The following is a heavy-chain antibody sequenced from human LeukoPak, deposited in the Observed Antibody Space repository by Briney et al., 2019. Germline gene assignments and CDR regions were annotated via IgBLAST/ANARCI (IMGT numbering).Heavy chain of an antibody. CDR1: GFPFSSFS. V-gene: IGHV3-21*01. CDR3: AKQWLVGS. D-gene: IGHD6-19*01. J-gene: IGHJ4*02. CDR2: ISSSSSYI. Sequence: GGSLRLSCAASGFPFSSFSMNWVRQAPGKGLEWVSSISSSSSYIYYADSLKGRFTISRDNAKNSLYLQMNSLRAEDTAVYYCAKQWLVGSWGQGTLVTVSS.